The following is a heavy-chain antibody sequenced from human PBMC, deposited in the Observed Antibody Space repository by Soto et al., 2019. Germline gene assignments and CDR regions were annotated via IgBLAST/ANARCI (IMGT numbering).Heavy chain of an antibody. CDR2: IIPISGTA. CDR3: ARSQGSSTSLEIYYYYYYGMDV. Sequence: QVQLVQSGAEVKKPGSSVKVSCKASGGTFSSYAISWVRQAPRQGLEWMGGIIPISGTANYAQKFQGRVTITADESTNMELSSLRSEDTAVYYCARSQGSSTSLEIYYYYYYGMDVWGQGTTVTVSS. J-gene: IGHJ6*02. D-gene: IGHD2-2*01. CDR1: GGTFSSYA. V-gene: IGHV1-69*01.